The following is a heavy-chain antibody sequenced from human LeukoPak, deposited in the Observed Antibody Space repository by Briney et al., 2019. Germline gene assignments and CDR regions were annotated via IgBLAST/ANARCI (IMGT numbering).Heavy chain of an antibody. V-gene: IGHV3-20*04. CDR1: GFTFDDYG. J-gene: IGHJ4*02. Sequence: RGSLRLSCAASGFTFDDYGMSWVRQAPGKGLEWVSGINWNGGSTGYADSVKGRFTISRDNAKNSLYLQMNSLRAEDTALYYCARAGYCSSTSCYYFDYWGQGTLVTVSS. D-gene: IGHD2-2*01. CDR2: INWNGGST. CDR3: ARAGYCSSTSCYYFDY.